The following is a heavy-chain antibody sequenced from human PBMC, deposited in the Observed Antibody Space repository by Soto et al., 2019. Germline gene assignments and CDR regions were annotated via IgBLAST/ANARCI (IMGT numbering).Heavy chain of an antibody. J-gene: IGHJ6*02. CDR2: IYWDDDK. CDR1: GFSLSTSGVG. D-gene: IGHD2-15*01. Sequence: QITLKESGPTLVKPPQTLTLTCTFSGFSLSTSGVGVGWIRQPPGKALEWLALIYWDDDKRYSPSLTSRLTITKDTSKNQVVLTMANMDPVDTATYYCAHVLVVVANYGMDVWGRGTTGTVSS. CDR3: AHVLVVVANYGMDV. V-gene: IGHV2-5*02.